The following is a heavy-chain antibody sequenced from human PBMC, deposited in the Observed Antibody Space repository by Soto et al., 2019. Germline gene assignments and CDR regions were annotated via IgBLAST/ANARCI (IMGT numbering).Heavy chain of an antibody. CDR1: GGSISSYY. D-gene: IGHD3-10*01. CDR2: IYYSGSP. V-gene: IGHV4-59*12. J-gene: IGHJ6*02. CDR3: AREDYGSGSLYHYYGMDV. Sequence: QVQLQESGPGLVEPSETLSLTCTVSGGSISSYYWSWIRQPPGKGLEWIGYIYYSGSPAYNPSLRSRVTISVDTSKNQFSLNLSSVTAADTAVYYCAREDYGSGSLYHYYGMDVWGQGTTVTVSS.